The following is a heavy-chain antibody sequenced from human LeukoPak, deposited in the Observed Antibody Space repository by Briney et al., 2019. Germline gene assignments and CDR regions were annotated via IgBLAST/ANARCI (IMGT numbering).Heavy chain of an antibody. CDR3: AKSYNGYESKPDY. V-gene: IGHV3-53*01. CDR1: GFTVSSNY. Sequence: QAGGSLRLSCAASGFTVSSNYMSWVRQAPGKGLEWVSVIYSGGSTYYADSVKGRFTISRDNSKITLYLQMNSLRAEDTAVYYCAKSYNGYESKPDYWGQGTLVTVSS. CDR2: IYSGGST. J-gene: IGHJ4*02. D-gene: IGHD5-12*01.